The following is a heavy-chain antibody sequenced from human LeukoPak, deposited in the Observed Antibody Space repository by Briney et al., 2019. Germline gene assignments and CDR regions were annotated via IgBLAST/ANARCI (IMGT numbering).Heavy chain of an antibody. Sequence: GGSLRLSCAASGFTFSSYPLSWVRQAPGKGLEWVSAIAISGDTTYYADSVRGRFTISRDNSKNTLYLQMNSLRAEDTAIYYCAKDRTTMWGQGTLVTVSS. D-gene: IGHD4/OR15-4a*01. V-gene: IGHV3-23*01. CDR1: GFTFSSYP. CDR3: AKDRTTM. J-gene: IGHJ4*02. CDR2: IAISGDTT.